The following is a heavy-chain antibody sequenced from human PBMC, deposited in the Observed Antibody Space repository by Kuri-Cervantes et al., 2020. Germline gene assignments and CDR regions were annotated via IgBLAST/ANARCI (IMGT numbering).Heavy chain of an antibody. CDR3: AKADSSSLSTNWFDP. CDR1: GFTFSSYD. CDR2: IGTAGDT. V-gene: IGHV3-13*01. Sequence: GGSLRLSCAASGFTFSSYDMHWVRQATGKGLEWVSAIGTAGDTYYPGSVKGRFTISRDNAKNSLYLQMNSLRAEDTALYYCAKADSSSLSTNWFDPWGQGTLVTVSS. D-gene: IGHD6-13*01. J-gene: IGHJ5*02.